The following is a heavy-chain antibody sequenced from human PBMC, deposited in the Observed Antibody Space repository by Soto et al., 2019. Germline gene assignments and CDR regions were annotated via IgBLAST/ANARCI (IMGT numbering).Heavy chain of an antibody. V-gene: IGHV1-3*01. D-gene: IGHD7-27*01. CDR3: ARDTGDGTFDF. CDR2: INAGYGNT. CDR1: GYSFSSYA. J-gene: IGHJ4*02. Sequence: ASEQVSCKASGYSFSSYAMHGVGQAPGQRLEWMGWINAGYGNTKSSQKSQDRVTISRDTSASTAYMELTSLRSEDTAVYYCARDTGDGTFDFWGQGTLVTVSS.